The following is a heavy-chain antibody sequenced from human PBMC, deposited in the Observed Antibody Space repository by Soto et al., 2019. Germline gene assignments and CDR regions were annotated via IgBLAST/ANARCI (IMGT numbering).Heavy chain of an antibody. CDR2: NDGGNGRT. Sequence: QVQVVQSGAEVTKPGDSVKVSCRASGYTFTGHAIHWVRQAPGQSLEWMGWNDGGNGRTQYAQRFQGRVTLTRYTSAITAYMELRSLTSEDTAVYDCAREAGRTGDLDYWGQGTLVTVSS. D-gene: IGHD7-27*01. V-gene: IGHV1-3*01. J-gene: IGHJ4*02. CDR3: AREAGRTGDLDY. CDR1: GYTFTGHA.